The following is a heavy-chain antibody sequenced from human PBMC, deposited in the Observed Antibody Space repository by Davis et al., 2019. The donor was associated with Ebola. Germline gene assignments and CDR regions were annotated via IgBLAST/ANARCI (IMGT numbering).Heavy chain of an antibody. Sequence: MPSETLSLTCTVSGGSISSYYWSWIRQPPGKGLEWIGYIYYSGSTYYNPSLKSRVTISVDTSKNQFSLKLSSVTAADTAVYYCARQQQLVRYYGMDVWGQGTTVTVSS. CDR2: IYYSGST. D-gene: IGHD6-13*01. CDR1: GGSISSYY. CDR3: ARQQQLVRYYGMDV. J-gene: IGHJ6*02. V-gene: IGHV4-59*04.